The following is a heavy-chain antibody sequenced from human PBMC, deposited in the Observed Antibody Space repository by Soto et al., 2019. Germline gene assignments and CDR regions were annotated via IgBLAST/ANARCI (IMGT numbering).Heavy chain of an antibody. Sequence: GGSLRLSCAASGFTFSTSAMSWVRQAPGKGLEWVSTISGSGVSTFYADSVKGRFTISRDNSKNMLYLQMNSLRAEDTAVYYCAKRGETRRFDYWGQGTLVTVSS. D-gene: IGHD3-16*01. CDR3: AKRGETRRFDY. J-gene: IGHJ4*02. CDR2: ISGSGVST. V-gene: IGHV3-23*01. CDR1: GFTFSTSA.